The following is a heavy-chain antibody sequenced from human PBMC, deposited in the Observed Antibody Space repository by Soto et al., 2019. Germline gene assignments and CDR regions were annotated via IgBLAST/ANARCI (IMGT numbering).Heavy chain of an antibody. Sequence: QITLKESGPTLVKPTQTLTLTCTFSGFSLSTSGVGVGWIRQPPGKALEWLALIYWNDDKRYSPSLKSRLTITKDTPKNQMVLTMTNIDPADTATYYCAHDSIPARARRYFDYWGQGALVTVSS. J-gene: IGHJ4*02. V-gene: IGHV2-5*01. CDR2: IYWNDDK. CDR1: GFSLSTSGVG. CDR3: AHDSIPARARRYFDY. D-gene: IGHD6-6*01.